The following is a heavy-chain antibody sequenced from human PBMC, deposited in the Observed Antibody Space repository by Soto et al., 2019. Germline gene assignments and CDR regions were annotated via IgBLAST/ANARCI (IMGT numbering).Heavy chain of an antibody. CDR2: IYYSGST. Sequence: QLQLQESSPGLVKPSETLSLTCSVSGGSISSSSYYWGWIRQPPGKGLQWIGTIYYSGSTYYNPSLKSRVTISVDTSKNQFSLKLSSVTAADTAVYYCASSDGGSTIDYWGQGALVTVSS. CDR3: ASSDGGSTIDY. V-gene: IGHV4-39*01. CDR1: GGSISSSSYY. J-gene: IGHJ4*02.